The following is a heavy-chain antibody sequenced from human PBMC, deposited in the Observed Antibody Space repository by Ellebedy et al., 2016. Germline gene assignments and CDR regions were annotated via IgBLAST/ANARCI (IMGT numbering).Heavy chain of an antibody. CDR2: IKQYGNEK. V-gene: IGHV3-7*01. J-gene: IGHJ4*02. CDR3: ASGGCTSTSCYNGKDFYS. CDR1: GFTFSDYW. Sequence: GGSLRLXXAASGFTFSDYWMSWVRQAPGKELEWVANIKQYGNEKYYVDSVKGRFTISRDNARNSLYLQMNSLRAEDTAVYYCASGGCTSTSCYNGKDFYSWGQGTLVTVSS. D-gene: IGHD2-2*02.